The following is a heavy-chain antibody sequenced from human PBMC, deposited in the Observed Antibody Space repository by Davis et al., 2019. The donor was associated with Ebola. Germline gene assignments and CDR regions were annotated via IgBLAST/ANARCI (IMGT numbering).Heavy chain of an antibody. V-gene: IGHV1-69*13. Sequence: AASVKVSCKASGGSFISYAISWVRQAPGQGLEWMGGIIPIFGTANNAQKFQGRVTITADESTSTAYMELSSLRSEDTAVYYCASSPSYCSSTSCYVGDYWGQGTLVTVSS. CDR2: IIPIFGTA. CDR3: ASSPSYCSSTSCYVGDY. CDR1: GGSFISYA. J-gene: IGHJ4*02. D-gene: IGHD2-2*01.